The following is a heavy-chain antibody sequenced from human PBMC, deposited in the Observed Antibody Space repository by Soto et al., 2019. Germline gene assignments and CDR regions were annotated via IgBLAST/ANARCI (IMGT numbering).Heavy chain of an antibody. CDR3: ARDPDGYYYYGMDV. CDR1: GFTFSSYS. J-gene: IGHJ6*02. CDR2: ISSRSSYI. Sequence: EVPLVESGGGLVKPGGSLRLSCVASGFTFSSYSMNWVRPAPGTGLEWVSTISSRSSYIYYGDSVKGRFTISRDNAKNSLYLQMNNLRAEDTAVYYCARDPDGYYYYGMDVGGQGTTVTVSS. V-gene: IGHV3-21*01.